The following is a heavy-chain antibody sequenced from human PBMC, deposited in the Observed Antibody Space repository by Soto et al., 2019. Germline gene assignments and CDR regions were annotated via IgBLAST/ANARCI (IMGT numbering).Heavy chain of an antibody. D-gene: IGHD2-15*01. J-gene: IGHJ6*02. CDR1: GFTFRTYT. V-gene: IGHV3-21*01. Sequence: GGSLRLSCISSGFTFRTYTMNWVRQAPGKGLEWVSGIRGFSPYTFYAESVKGRFTISRDNAKNSLYLQMNSLRAEDTAVYYCARDRGYDAHDYYYNAMDVWGQGTTVTVSS. CDR3: ARDRGYDAHDYYYNAMDV. CDR2: IRGFSPYT.